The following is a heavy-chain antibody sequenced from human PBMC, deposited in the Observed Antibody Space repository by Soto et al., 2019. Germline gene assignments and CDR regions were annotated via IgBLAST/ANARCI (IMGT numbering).Heavy chain of an antibody. Sequence: SGKVSLKASCSTNPDDGITLVRQAPGQGLEWMGWISAYTGNTNYAQRVQGRVTMSTDTSTSTAYLELRSLRSDDTAVYYCARGPESRSTAYFDYWGQGTRVNVSA. D-gene: IGHD1-26*01. CDR3: ARGPESRSTAYFDY. V-gene: IGHV1-18*01. CDR2: ISAYTGNT. CDR1: CSTNPDDG. J-gene: IGHJ4*02.